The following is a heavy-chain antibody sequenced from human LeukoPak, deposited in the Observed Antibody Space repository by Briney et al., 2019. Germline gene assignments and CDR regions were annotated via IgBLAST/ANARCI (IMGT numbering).Heavy chain of an antibody. CDR1: GFTFSNYW. J-gene: IGHJ4*02. V-gene: IGHV3-74*01. Sequence: PGGSLRLSCAASGFTFSNYWMHWVRQAPGKGLVWVSHISTDGSTTNYADSVKARFTISRDNAKNTLFPQMNSLRAEDTAVYYCARGDTVALDCWGQGTLVTVSS. D-gene: IGHD6-19*01. CDR3: ARGDTVALDC. CDR2: ISTDGSTT.